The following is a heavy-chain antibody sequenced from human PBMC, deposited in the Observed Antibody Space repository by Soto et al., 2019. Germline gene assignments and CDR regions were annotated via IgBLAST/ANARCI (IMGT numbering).Heavy chain of an antibody. Sequence: EVQLVESGGGLVQPGGSLRLSCAASGFTFSSYWMHWVRQAPGKGLVWVSRINSDGSSTSYADSVKGRFTISRDNAKNTLYLQMNSLRAEDTAVYYCARDTSDIVLMVYDLYGMDVWGQGTTVTVSS. D-gene: IGHD2-8*01. V-gene: IGHV3-74*01. CDR2: INSDGSST. J-gene: IGHJ6*02. CDR1: GFTFSSYW. CDR3: ARDTSDIVLMVYDLYGMDV.